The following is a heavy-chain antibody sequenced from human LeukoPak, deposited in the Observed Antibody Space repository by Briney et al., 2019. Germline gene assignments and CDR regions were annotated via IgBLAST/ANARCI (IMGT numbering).Heavy chain of an antibody. Sequence: ASVTVSFKASGYTFTGYYMHWVRQAPGQGLEWMGWINPNSGGTNYAQKFQGRVTMTRDTSISTAYMELSRLRSDDTAVYYCARTIKYCDSSGMVYWGQGTLVTVSS. J-gene: IGHJ4*02. D-gene: IGHD3-22*01. CDR3: ARTIKYCDSSGMVY. CDR1: GYTFTGYY. CDR2: INPNSGGT. V-gene: IGHV1-2*02.